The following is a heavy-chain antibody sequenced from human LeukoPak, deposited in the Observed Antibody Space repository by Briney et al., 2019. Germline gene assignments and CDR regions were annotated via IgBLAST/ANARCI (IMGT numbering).Heavy chain of an antibody. J-gene: IGHJ5*02. CDR1: GYRFTSYW. D-gene: IGHD3-10*01. Sequence: GGSLETSCKGSGYRFTSYWIGWVRPMPGKGLGWMGIIYPGDSDTRYSPSLQGQVTISADKSISTAYLQWSSLKASDTAMYYCARSHSSRGSGIFRPWGQGTLVTVSS. CDR2: IYPGDSDT. CDR3: ARSHSSRGSGIFRP. V-gene: IGHV5-51*01.